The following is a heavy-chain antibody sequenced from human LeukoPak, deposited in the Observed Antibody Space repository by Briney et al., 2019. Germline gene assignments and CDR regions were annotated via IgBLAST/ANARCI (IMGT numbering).Heavy chain of an antibody. CDR1: GGSISSGDYY. V-gene: IGHV4-30-4*01. Sequence: SQTLSLTCTVSGGSISSGDYYWSWIRQPPGKGLEWIGYIYYSGSTYYNPSLKSRVTISVDTSKYQFSLKLSSVTAADTAVYYCARTNLIVWFDPWGQGTLVTVSS. J-gene: IGHJ5*02. CDR3: ARTNLIVWFDP. CDR2: IYYSGST. D-gene: IGHD2-21*01.